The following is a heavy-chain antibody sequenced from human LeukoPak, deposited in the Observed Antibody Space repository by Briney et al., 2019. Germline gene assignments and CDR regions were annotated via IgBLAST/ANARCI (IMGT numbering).Heavy chain of an antibody. CDR3: AREGGFYRPLDY. CDR1: GGSVSGTNW. Sequence: SETLSVTCGVSGGSVSGTNWWTWIRQPPGKGLEWIGEVHLDVRTNFNPSLKSRLTMSVDLSENHVSLKLTSVTAADTAVYYCAREGGFYRPLDYSGQGTLVTVSS. V-gene: IGHV4-4*02. CDR2: VHLDVRT. D-gene: IGHD6-25*01. J-gene: IGHJ4*02.